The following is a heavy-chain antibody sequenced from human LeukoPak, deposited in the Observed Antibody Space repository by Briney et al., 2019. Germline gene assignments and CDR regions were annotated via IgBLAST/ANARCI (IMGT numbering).Heavy chain of an antibody. V-gene: IGHV3-53*05. Sequence: GGSLRLSCAASGFTVSGNYMSWVRQAPGKGLEWVSIIYSGGSTYYADSVKGRFTISRDNSKNTLYLQMNSLRAEDTAVYYCAREGQWLVQRGAFDIWGQGTMVTVSS. D-gene: IGHD6-19*01. CDR3: AREGQWLVQRGAFDI. CDR2: IYSGGST. J-gene: IGHJ3*02. CDR1: GFTVSGNY.